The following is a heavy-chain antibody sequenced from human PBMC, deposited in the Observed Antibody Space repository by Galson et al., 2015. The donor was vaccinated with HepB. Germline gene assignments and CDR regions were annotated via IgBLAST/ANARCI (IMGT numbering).Heavy chain of an antibody. V-gene: IGHV3-33*01. CDR3: ARDQEYSSSSVSW. J-gene: IGHJ4*02. CDR1: GFTFSSYG. D-gene: IGHD6-6*01. CDR2: IWYDGSNK. Sequence: SLRLSCAASGFTFSSYGMHWVRQAPGKGLEWVAVIWYDGSNKYYADSVKGRFTISRDNSKNTLYLQMNSLRAEDTAVYYCARDQEYSSSSVSWWGQGTLVTVSS.